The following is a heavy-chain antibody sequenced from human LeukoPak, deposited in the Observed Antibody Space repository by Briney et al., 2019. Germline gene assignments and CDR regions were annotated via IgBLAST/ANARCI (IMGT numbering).Heavy chain of an antibody. J-gene: IGHJ4*02. V-gene: IGHV1-46*01. CDR3: ARVSEETGSDY. CDR2: ISPSGGSS. CDR1: GYTFTGYY. Sequence: ASVKVSCKASGYTFTGYYMHWVRQAPGQGLEWMGIISPSGGSSSYAQKFQGRVTMTRDKSTSTVYMELSRLRSEGTAVYYCARVSEETGSDYWGQGTLVTVSS. D-gene: IGHD3-10*01.